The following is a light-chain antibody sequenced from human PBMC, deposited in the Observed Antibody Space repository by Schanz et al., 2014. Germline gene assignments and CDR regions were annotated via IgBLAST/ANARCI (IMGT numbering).Light chain of an antibody. V-gene: IGLV1-47*01. J-gene: IGLJ3*02. CDR3: AVWDESLSGWV. CDR2: KNN. CDR1: SSNIGNNY. Sequence: QSVLTQPPSASGTPGQRVTISCSGSSSNIGNNYVYWYQQLSGTAPKLLIHKNNQRPSGVPDRFSGSKSGTSASLAISGLRSEDEADFYCAVWDESLSGWVFGGGTKLTVL.